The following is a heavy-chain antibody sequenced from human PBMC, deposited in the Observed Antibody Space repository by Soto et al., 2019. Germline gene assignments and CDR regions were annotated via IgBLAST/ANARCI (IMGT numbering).Heavy chain of an antibody. D-gene: IGHD1-20*01. CDR1: GFTFSIYN. V-gene: IGHV3-23*01. Sequence: ESGGGLVQPGGSLRLSCVASGFTFSIYNMNWVRQAPGKGLEWVSVITGSGDYTNYAGSVKGRFTISRDNSKNTLYLQMNSLRAEDTAVYFCARRITSAFDYWGQGTLVTVSS. J-gene: IGHJ4*02. CDR3: ARRITSAFDY. CDR2: ITGSGDYT.